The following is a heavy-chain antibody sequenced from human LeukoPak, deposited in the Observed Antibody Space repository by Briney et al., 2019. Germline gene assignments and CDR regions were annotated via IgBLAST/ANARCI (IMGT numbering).Heavy chain of an antibody. CDR3: ARQSVISSRSPDDAFDI. J-gene: IGHJ3*02. Sequence: GASVKVSCKVSGYTFTKYGISWVRQAPGQALEWMGWISGYNGNTNYAQRLQGRVTLTTDTFTSTAYMELRSLRSDDAAVYYCARQSVISSRSPDDAFDIWGQGTMVTVSS. CDR1: GYTFTKYG. V-gene: IGHV1-18*01. CDR2: ISGYNGNT. D-gene: IGHD2-21*01.